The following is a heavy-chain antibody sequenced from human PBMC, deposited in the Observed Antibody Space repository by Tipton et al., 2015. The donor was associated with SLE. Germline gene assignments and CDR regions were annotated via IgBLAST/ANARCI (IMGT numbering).Heavy chain of an antibody. D-gene: IGHD3-22*01. CDR3: ARDLDYYDTITAY. V-gene: IGHV1-69*13. J-gene: IGHJ4*02. CDR1: GYTFTSYG. CDR2: IIPIFGTR. Sequence: QLVQSGAEVKKPGASVKVSCKASGYTFTSYGISWVRQAPGQGLEWMGGIIPIFGTRNFAQKFQGRVTITADESTNTAYMELSSLRSEDTALYYCARDLDYYDTITAYWGQGTQVTVSS.